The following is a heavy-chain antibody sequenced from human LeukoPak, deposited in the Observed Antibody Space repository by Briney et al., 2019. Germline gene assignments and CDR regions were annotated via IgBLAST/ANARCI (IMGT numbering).Heavy chain of an antibody. CDR1: GYSFAGYH. D-gene: IGHD5-12*01. CDR3: ARGYSGYVKDY. Sequence: ASVKVSCKSSGYSFAGYHMHWVRQAPGQGLEWMGWINPNSGGTNYAQKFQGRVTMTRDTSISTAYMELSRLRSDDTAVYYCARGYSGYVKDYWGQGTLVTVSS. V-gene: IGHV1-2*02. J-gene: IGHJ4*02. CDR2: INPNSGGT.